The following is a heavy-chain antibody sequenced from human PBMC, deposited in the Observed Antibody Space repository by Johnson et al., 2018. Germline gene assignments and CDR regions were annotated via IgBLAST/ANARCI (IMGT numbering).Heavy chain of an antibody. V-gene: IGHV3-66*01. CDR3: ARVIAPAVAAPGYFDY. Sequence: VQLVQSGGGLVQPGGSLRLSCAASGFTVSSNYMSWVRQAPGKGLEWVSVIYSDGTTYYADSVKGRFIISRDNSKNTLYLQMSSLRAEDTAVYYCARVIAPAVAAPGYFDYWGQGTLVTVSS. J-gene: IGHJ4*02. CDR1: GFTVSSNY. CDR2: IYSDGTT. D-gene: IGHD6-19*01.